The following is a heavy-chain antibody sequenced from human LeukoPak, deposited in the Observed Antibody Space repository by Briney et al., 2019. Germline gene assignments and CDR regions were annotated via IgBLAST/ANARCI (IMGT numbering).Heavy chain of an antibody. CDR3: TTDTWYSAGH. Sequence: GGSLRLSCTASGFIFSGSWMAWIRQAPGKGLEWVAIIKKDGSEKYYVDSMKGRFTISRDNAKNSLFLQMNSLRAEDTAIYYCTTDTWYSAGHWGQGTLVAVSS. J-gene: IGHJ4*02. V-gene: IGHV3-7*03. D-gene: IGHD2-15*01. CDR2: IKKDGSEK. CDR1: GFIFSGSW.